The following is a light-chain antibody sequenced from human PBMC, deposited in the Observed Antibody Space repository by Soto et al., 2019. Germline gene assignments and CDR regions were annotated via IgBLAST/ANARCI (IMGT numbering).Light chain of an antibody. CDR2: EVN. CDR3: SSYAGINNLGV. CDR1: RSDVGGYKY. V-gene: IGLV2-8*01. Sequence: QSALTQPPSASGSPGQSVTIACTGTRSDVGGYKYVSWYQQHPGKAPKHMIFEVNKRPSGVPDRFSGSKSGNTASLTVSGLQAEDEADYYCSSYAGINNLGVFGTGTKLTVL. J-gene: IGLJ1*01.